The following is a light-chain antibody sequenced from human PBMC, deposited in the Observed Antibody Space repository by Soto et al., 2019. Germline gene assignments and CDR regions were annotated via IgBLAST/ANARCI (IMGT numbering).Light chain of an antibody. J-gene: IGKJ1*01. CDR2: STS. CDR3: QQYSTSVWT. Sequence: EIVLTQSPDTLSLSPGERASLSCRSTHSVTSNSLAWYQQKVGQAPRLLIYSTSNRATGIPDRFSGSGSGTDATLTISRLETEDFAVYYCQQYSTSVWTFGQGTRVEIK. CDR1: HSVTSNS. V-gene: IGKV3-20*01.